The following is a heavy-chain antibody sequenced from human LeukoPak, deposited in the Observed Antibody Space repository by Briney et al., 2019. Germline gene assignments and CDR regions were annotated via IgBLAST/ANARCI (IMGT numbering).Heavy chain of an antibody. J-gene: IGHJ5*01. CDR3: ARGWYGPDS. D-gene: IGHD2-15*01. CDR2: ISRDGTST. CDR1: GFTFSDYP. V-gene: IGHV3-74*01. Sequence: PGGSLRLSCATSGFTFSDYPMNWVRHAPGKGLVWVSGISRDGTSTNYADAVKGRFTISRDNAKNTLYLQMNSLRVEDTAVYSCARGWYGPDSCGQGTLVTVSS.